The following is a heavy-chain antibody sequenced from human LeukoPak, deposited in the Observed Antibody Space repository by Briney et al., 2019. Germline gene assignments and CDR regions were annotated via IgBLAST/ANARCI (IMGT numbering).Heavy chain of an antibody. V-gene: IGHV4-59*12. D-gene: IGHD6-6*01. Sequence: SETLSLTCTVSGGSISSYYWSWIRQPPGKGLEWIGYIYYSGSTNYNPSLKSRVTISVDTSKNQFSLQLNSVTPEDTAVYYCARDLDGSSSWLNWFDPWGQGTLVTVSS. J-gene: IGHJ5*02. CDR1: GGSISSYY. CDR2: IYYSGST. CDR3: ARDLDGSSSWLNWFDP.